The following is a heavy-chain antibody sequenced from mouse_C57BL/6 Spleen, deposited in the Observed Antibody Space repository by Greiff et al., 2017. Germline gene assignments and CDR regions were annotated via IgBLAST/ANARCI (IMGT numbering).Heavy chain of an antibody. CDR2: IYPRSGNT. D-gene: IGHD2-5*01. V-gene: IGHV1-81*01. CDR3: ARRNYSNYESWFAY. J-gene: IGHJ3*01. CDR1: GYTFTSYG. Sequence: VQLVESGAELARPGASVKLSCKASGYTFTSYGISWVKQRTGQGLEWIGEIYPRSGNTYYNEKFKGKATLTADKSTSTAYMELSSLTSEDSAVYVCARRNYSNYESWFAYWGQGTLVTVSA.